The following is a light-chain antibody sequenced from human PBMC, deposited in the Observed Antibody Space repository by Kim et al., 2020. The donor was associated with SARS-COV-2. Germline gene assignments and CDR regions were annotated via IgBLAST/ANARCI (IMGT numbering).Light chain of an antibody. CDR3: SSYAGSNNMV. Sequence: QSALTQPPSASGSPGQSVTITCTGTSSDIGGYNYVSWYQHHPGKAPKLMIYEVTKRPSGVPDRFSGSKSGNTASLTVSVLQAEDEADYYCSSYAGSNNMVFGGGTQLTVL. CDR2: EVT. V-gene: IGLV2-8*01. CDR1: SSDIGGYNY. J-gene: IGLJ2*01.